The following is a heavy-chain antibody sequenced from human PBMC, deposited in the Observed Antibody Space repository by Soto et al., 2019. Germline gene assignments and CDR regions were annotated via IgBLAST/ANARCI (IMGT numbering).Heavy chain of an antibody. D-gene: IGHD4-17*01. V-gene: IGHV4-39*01. CDR1: GGSISGTSYY. CDR3: ARHDFGDYGPFDY. CDR2: FYYSGST. Sequence: QLQLQESGPGLVKPSETLSLTCTVSGGSISGTSYYWGWIRQPPGKGLEWIATFYYSGSTSYNPSHRRRVTISVDTSKNQVSLKLRSVTAADTALYYCARHDFGDYGPFDYWGQGTLVTVSS. J-gene: IGHJ4*02.